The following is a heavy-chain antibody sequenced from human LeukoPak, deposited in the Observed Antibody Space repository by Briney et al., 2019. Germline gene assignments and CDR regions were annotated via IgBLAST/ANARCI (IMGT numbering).Heavy chain of an antibody. D-gene: IGHD3-10*01. Sequence: PGGSLRLSCAASGFTFSSYSMNWVRQAPGKGLEWVSSISSSSSYIYYADSVKGRFTISRDNAKNSLYRQLNSLRAEDTAVYHCARDATSSGSYPKGNYGMDVWGQGTTVTVSS. CDR2: ISSSSSYI. CDR1: GFTFSSYS. CDR3: ARDATSSGSYPKGNYGMDV. V-gene: IGHV3-21*01. J-gene: IGHJ6*02.